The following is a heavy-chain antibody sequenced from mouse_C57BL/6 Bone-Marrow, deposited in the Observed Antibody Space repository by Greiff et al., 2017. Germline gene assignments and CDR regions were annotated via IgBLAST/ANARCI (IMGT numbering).Heavy chain of an antibody. D-gene: IGHD3-2*02. CDR1: GYAFSSSW. J-gene: IGHJ4*01. V-gene: IGHV1-82*01. CDR2: IYPGDGDT. CDR3: ARGGGAQALYAMDY. Sequence: QVQLQQSGPELVKPGASVKISCKASGYAFSSSWMNWVKQRPGKGLEWIGRIYPGDGDTNYNGKFKGKATLTADKSSSTAYMQLSSLTSEDSAVYFCARGGGAQALYAMDYWGQGTSVTVSS.